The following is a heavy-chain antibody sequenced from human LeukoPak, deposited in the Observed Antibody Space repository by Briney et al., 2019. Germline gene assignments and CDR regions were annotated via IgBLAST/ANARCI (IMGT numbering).Heavy chain of an antibody. V-gene: IGHV1-2*06. D-gene: IGHD2-8*01. J-gene: IGHJ5*02. Sequence: GASVKVSCKASGYTFTGYYMHWVRQAPGQGLEWMGRINPNSGGTNYAQKFRGRVTMTRDTSISTAYMELSRLRSDDTAVYYCARDKRAYATWFDPWGQGTLVTVSS. CDR3: ARDKRAYATWFDP. CDR2: INPNSGGT. CDR1: GYTFTGYY.